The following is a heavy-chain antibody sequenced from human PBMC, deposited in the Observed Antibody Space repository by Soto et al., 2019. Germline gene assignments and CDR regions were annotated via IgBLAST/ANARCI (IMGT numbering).Heavy chain of an antibody. Sequence: GGSLRLSCAASRFTFSTYGMHWVRQAPGKGLEWVAVMGNDGITTFYADSVKGRFTISRDNSKNTLFLQMNSLRADDTAVYYCAKEFQWELHAFDIWGQGTMVTVSS. D-gene: IGHD1-26*01. CDR2: MGNDGITT. J-gene: IGHJ3*02. CDR3: AKEFQWELHAFDI. CDR1: RFTFSTYG. V-gene: IGHV3-30*02.